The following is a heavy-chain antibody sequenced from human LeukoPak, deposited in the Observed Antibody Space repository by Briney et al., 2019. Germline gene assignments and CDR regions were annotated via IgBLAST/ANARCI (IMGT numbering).Heavy chain of an antibody. CDR2: IYYSGNT. D-gene: IGHD3-22*01. CDR1: GGSVSSGSYH. V-gene: IGHV4-61*01. Sequence: SETLSLTCTVSGGSVSSGSYHWSWIRQPPGKGLEWIGYIYYSGNTNNNPSLKSRVTISIDTSKNQFSLKLSSVTAADTAVYYCARDWTHEGAHYYDSSGYYFFYYWGQGTLVTVSS. CDR3: ARDWTHEGAHYYDSSGYYFFYY. J-gene: IGHJ4*02.